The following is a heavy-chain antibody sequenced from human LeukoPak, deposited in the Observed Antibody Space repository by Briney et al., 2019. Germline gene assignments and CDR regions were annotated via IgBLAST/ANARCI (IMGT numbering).Heavy chain of an antibody. J-gene: IGHJ4*02. D-gene: IGHD3-22*01. CDR3: ARLLWGDYYDSSGPPD. Sequence: ASVKVSCKASGGTFSSYAISWVRQAPGQGLEWMGGIIPIFGTANYAQKFQGRVTITADESTSTAYMELSSLRSEDTAVYYCARLLWGDYYDSSGPPDWGQGTLVTVSS. CDR1: GGTFSSYA. CDR2: IIPIFGTA. V-gene: IGHV1-69*13.